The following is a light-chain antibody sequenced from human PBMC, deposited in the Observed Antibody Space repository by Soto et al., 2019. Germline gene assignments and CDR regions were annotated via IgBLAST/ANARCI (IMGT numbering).Light chain of an antibody. CDR2: DAS. V-gene: IGKV3-11*01. Sequence: ETVLTQSPATMSLSPGERATLSCRASQSISSYLAWYQQKPGQAPSLLIYDASNRANGIPARFSGSGSGTDFTLNISSLEPEDFAGYYCQQRSNWPPITFGQGTRLEI. J-gene: IGKJ5*01. CDR1: QSISSY. CDR3: QQRSNWPPIT.